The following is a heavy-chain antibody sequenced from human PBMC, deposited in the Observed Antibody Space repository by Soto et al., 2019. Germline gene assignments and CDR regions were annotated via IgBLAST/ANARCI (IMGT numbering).Heavy chain of an antibody. CDR2: IIPLFGTA. D-gene: IGHD2-15*01. J-gene: IGHJ6*02. V-gene: IGHV1-69*12. CDR1: GGTFSSYA. Sequence: QVQLVQSGAEVKKPGSSVKVSCKASGGTFSSYAISWVRQAPGQGLEWMGGIIPLFGTANYAQKFQGRVPLTADAAASPAYMGRTSLRSEDTAVYYCGRHSAGDYYYGMGVWGQGTTVTVSS. CDR3: GRHSAGDYYYGMGV.